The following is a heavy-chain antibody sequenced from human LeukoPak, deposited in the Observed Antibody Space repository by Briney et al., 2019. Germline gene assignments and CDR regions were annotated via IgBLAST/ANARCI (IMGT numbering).Heavy chain of an antibody. Sequence: GGSLRLSCAASVFTFSSYAMSWVRQAPGKGLEWVSSINSSGTYLYYADSAKGRFTIARDSAKNSLYLQMNSLRAEDTAVYYCAKDPYYYDSSGRAFDIWGQGTMVTASS. V-gene: IGHV3-21*01. CDR2: INSSGTYL. D-gene: IGHD3-22*01. CDR3: AKDPYYYDSSGRAFDI. J-gene: IGHJ3*02. CDR1: VFTFSSYA.